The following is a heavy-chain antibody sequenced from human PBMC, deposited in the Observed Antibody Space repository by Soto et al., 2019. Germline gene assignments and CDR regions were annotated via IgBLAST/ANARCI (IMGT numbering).Heavy chain of an antibody. Sequence: QVQLQQWGAGLLKPSETLSLTCAVYGGSFSGYYWSWIRQPPGKGLEWIGEINHSGSTNYNPSLKSRVTISVDTSKNQFSLKLSSVTAADTAVYYCARGGGDILTVGTLDYWGQGTLVTVSS. V-gene: IGHV4-34*01. CDR3: ARGGGDILTVGTLDY. J-gene: IGHJ4*02. CDR2: INHSGST. CDR1: GGSFSGYY. D-gene: IGHD3-9*01.